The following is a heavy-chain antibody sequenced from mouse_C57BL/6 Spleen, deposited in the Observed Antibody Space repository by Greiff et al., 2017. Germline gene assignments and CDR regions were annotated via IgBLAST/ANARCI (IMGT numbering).Heavy chain of an antibody. V-gene: IGHV5-4*03. CDR3: ARSTMITRAWFAY. CDR1: GFTFSSYA. J-gene: IGHJ3*01. D-gene: IGHD2-4*01. CDR2: ISDGGSYT. Sequence: EVMLVESGGGLVKPGGSLKLSCAASGFTFSSYAMSWVRQTPEKRLEWVATISDGGSYTYYPDNVKGRFTISRDNAKNNLYLQMSHLKSEDTAMYYCARSTMITRAWFAYWGQGTLVTVSA.